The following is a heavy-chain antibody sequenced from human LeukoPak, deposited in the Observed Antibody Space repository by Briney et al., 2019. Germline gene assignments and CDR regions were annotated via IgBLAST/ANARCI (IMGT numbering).Heavy chain of an antibody. CDR1: GGSFSGCY. D-gene: IGHD6-6*01. J-gene: IGHJ5*02. CDR3: AREKGRSSSPLIRRFLGWFDP. CDR2: INHSGST. Sequence: PSETLSLTCAVYGGSFSGCYWSWIRQPPGKGLEWIGEINHSGSTNYNPSLKSRVTISVDTSKNQFYLKLSAVTAADTAVYYCAREKGRSSSPLIRRFLGWFDPWGQGTLVTVSS. V-gene: IGHV4-34*01.